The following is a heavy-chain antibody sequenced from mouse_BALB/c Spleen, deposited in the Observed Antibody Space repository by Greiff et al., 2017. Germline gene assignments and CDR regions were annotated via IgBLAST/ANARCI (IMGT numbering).Heavy chain of an antibody. Sequence: QVQLQQSGAELVRPGTSVKISCKASGYTFTNYWLGWVKQRPGHGLEWIGDIYPGGGYTNYNEKFKGKATLTADTSSSTAYMQLSSLTSEDSAVYFCAGLMAMVTTRRRDSWFAYWGQGTLVTVSA. CDR3: AGLMAMVTTRRRDSWFAY. CDR2: IYPGGGYT. J-gene: IGHJ3*01. CDR1: GYTFTNYW. D-gene: IGHD2-2*01. V-gene: IGHV1-63*02.